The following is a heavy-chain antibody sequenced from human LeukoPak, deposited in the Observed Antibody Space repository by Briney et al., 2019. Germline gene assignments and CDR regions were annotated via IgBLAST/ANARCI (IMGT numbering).Heavy chain of an antibody. V-gene: IGHV4-34*01. Sequence: PSETLSLTCAVYGGSFSGYYWSWIRQPPGKGLEWIGEINHSGSTNYNPSLKSRVTISVDTSKNQFSLKLSSVTAADTAVYHCARHIQVAFRVSRLGWFDSWGQGTLVTVSS. CDR3: ARHIQVAFRVSRLGWFDS. CDR2: INHSGST. D-gene: IGHD3-3*02. J-gene: IGHJ5*01. CDR1: GGSFSGYY.